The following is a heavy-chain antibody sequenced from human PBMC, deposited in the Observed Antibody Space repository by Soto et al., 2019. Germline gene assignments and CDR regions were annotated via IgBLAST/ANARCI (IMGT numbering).Heavy chain of an antibody. Sequence: GESLKISCKGSGYSFAGYWITWVRQKPGKGLEWMGRIDPSDSQTHYSPSFRGHVTISVTKSITTVFLQWSSLRASDTAMYYCARQIYDSDTGPNFQYYFDSWGQGTPVTVSS. J-gene: IGHJ4*02. D-gene: IGHD3-22*01. CDR2: IDPSDSQT. CDR1: GYSFAGYW. V-gene: IGHV5-10-1*01. CDR3: ARQIYDSDTGPNFQYYFDS.